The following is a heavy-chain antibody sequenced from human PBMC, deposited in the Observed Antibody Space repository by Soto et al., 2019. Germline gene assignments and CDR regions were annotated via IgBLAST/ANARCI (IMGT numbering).Heavy chain of an antibody. CDR2: IYYSGTT. CDR3: ARESYYGSGATVVAY. Sequence: QVQLQESGPGQVRPSETLSLTCTVSGGSISGYYWSWIRQPPGKGLEWIGYIYYSGTTSYNPSLNSRVTMSVDTSKNQFSLKVNSVTAADSAVYYCARESYYGSGATVVAYWGQGTLVTVSS. J-gene: IGHJ4*02. D-gene: IGHD3-10*01. CDR1: GGSISGYY. V-gene: IGHV4-59*01.